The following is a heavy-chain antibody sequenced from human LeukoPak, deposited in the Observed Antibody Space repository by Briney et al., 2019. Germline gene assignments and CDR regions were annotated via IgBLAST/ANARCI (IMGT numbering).Heavy chain of an antibody. CDR3: ARHPRGQLWNSPFDY. J-gene: IGHJ4*02. V-gene: IGHV1-69*13. D-gene: IGHD5-18*01. CDR1: GGTFSSYA. Sequence: SVKVSCKASGGTFSSYAISWVRQAPGQGLEWMGGIIPIFGTANYAQKFQGRVTITADESTSTAYMELSSLRSEDTAVYYRARHPRGQLWNSPFDYWGQGTLVTVSS. CDR2: IIPIFGTA.